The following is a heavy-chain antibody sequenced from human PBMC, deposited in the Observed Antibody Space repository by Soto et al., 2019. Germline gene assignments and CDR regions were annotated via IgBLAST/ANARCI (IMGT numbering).Heavy chain of an antibody. CDR3: ARGITIFGVVIIPWFDP. CDR1: GGSISSGGYY. D-gene: IGHD3-3*01. V-gene: IGHV4-31*03. Sequence: QVQLQESGPGLVKPSQTLSLTCTVSGGSISSGGYYWSWIRQHPGKGLEWIGYIYYSGSTYYNPSLKSRVTISVDTSKNQFSLKLSSMTAADTAVYYCARGITIFGVVIIPWFDPWGQGTLVTVSS. J-gene: IGHJ5*02. CDR2: IYYSGST.